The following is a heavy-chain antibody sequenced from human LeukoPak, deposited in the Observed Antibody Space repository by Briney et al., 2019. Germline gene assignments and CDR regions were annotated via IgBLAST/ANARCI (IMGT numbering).Heavy chain of an antibody. CDR2: ISYNGDNT. CDR1: GFTFSSYA. Sequence: PGGSLRLSCAASGFTFSSYAMHWVRQAPGKGLEYVSAISYNGDNTFYANSVKGRFTISRDNSKNTLYLQMGSLRAEDMAVYYCARALRDSSGYYDYWGQGTLVTVSS. J-gene: IGHJ4*02. CDR3: ARALRDSSGYYDY. V-gene: IGHV3-64*01. D-gene: IGHD3-22*01.